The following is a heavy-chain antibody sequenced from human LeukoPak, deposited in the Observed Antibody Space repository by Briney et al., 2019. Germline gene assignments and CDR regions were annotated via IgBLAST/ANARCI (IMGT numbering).Heavy chain of an antibody. CDR1: GYTFINYG. D-gene: IGHD3-10*01. CDR3: AREYGSGSYTGIDY. Sequence: ASVKVACKASGYTFINYGITWVRQAPGQGLEWMGWISAYNSAYNGNTHYAQKPQGRVTMTTDTSTNTGYMELRSLRSDDTAVYYCAREYGSGSYTGIDYWGQGTLVTVSS. CDR2: ISAYNSAYNGNT. V-gene: IGHV1-18*01. J-gene: IGHJ4*02.